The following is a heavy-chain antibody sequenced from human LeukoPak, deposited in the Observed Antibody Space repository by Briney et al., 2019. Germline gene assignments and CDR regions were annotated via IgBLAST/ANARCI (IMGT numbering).Heavy chain of an antibody. CDR1: GGSFSGYY. V-gene: IGHV4-34*01. CDR3: ARHSSSWENDY. CDR2: INHSGST. D-gene: IGHD6-13*01. Sequence: SETLSLTCAVYGGSFSGYYWSWIRQPPGKGLEWIGEINHSGSTNYNPSLKSRVTISVDTSKNQFSLKLSSVTAADTAVYYCARHSSSWENDYWGQGTLVTVSS. J-gene: IGHJ4*02.